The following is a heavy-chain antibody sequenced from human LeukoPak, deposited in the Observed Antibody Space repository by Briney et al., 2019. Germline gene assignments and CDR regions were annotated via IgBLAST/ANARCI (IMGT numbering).Heavy chain of an antibody. V-gene: IGHV3-48*04. D-gene: IGHD3-10*01. J-gene: IGHJ6*03. CDR1: GFTFSSSW. Sequence: GGSLRLSCAASGFTFSSSWMTWVRQAPGKGLEWVSYISSSGSTIYYADSVKGRFTISRDNAKNSLYLQMNSLRAEDTAVYYCARGGGSGSYYNDFFGYYYYMDVWGKGTTVTISS. CDR3: ARGGGSGSYYNDFFGYYYYMDV. CDR2: ISSSGSTI.